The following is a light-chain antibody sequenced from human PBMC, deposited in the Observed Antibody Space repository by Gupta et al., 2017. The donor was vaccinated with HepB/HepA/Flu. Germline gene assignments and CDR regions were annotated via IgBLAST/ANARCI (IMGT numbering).Light chain of an antibody. CDR1: QSVSSY. CDR2: DAS. CDR3: QQRSNWPPWT. V-gene: IGKV3-11*01. Sequence: EIVLTQSPATLSLSPGERATLSCRASQSVSSYLAWYQQKPGQAPRLLIYDASNRDTGIPARFSGSGCGTYLPFTSSSREPEDFAGYYCQQRSNWPPWTFGQGTKVEIK. J-gene: IGKJ1*01.